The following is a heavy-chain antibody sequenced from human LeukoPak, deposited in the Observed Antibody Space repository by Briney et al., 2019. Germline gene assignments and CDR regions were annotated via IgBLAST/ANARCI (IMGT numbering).Heavy chain of an antibody. CDR2: FDPEDGET. Sequence: ASVKVSCKVSGYTLTELSMHWVRQAPGKGLEWMGGFDPEDGETIYAQKFQGRVTITADESTSTAYMELSSLRSEDTAVYYCARVYKQQLVHDAFDIWGQGTMVTVSS. V-gene: IGHV1-24*01. J-gene: IGHJ3*02. CDR3: ARVYKQQLVHDAFDI. D-gene: IGHD6-13*01. CDR1: GYTLTELS.